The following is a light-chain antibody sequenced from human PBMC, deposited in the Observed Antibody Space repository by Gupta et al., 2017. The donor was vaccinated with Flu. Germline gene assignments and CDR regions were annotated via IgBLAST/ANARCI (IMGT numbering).Light chain of an antibody. CDR1: QEISNY. J-gene: IGKJ2*01. Sequence: PSSLSASVGDRVTITCQASQEISNYLNWYQQKPGKAPKLLIYDASNLETGVPSRFSGSGSGTDFTFTISSLQPEDIATYYCQQYDNLPRTFGQGTKLEIK. V-gene: IGKV1-33*01. CDR2: DAS. CDR3: QQYDNLPRT.